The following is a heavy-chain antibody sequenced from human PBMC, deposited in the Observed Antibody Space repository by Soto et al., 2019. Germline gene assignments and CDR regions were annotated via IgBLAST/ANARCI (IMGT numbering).Heavy chain of an antibody. Sequence: SETLSLTCAVYGGSFSDYYWTWIRQPPGKGLEWIGEINHSGSTNYNPSLKSRVTISVDTSKNQFSLKLRSVTAADTAVYYCARGMAVAGHYFDSWGRGTLVTVSS. J-gene: IGHJ4*02. D-gene: IGHD6-19*01. CDR2: INHSGST. V-gene: IGHV4-34*01. CDR1: GGSFSDYY. CDR3: ARGMAVAGHYFDS.